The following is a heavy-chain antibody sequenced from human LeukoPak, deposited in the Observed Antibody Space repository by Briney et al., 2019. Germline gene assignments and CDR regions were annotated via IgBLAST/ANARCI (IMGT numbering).Heavy chain of an antibody. Sequence: QPGGSLRLSCAASGFTFSSYWMHWVRQAPGKGLVWVSRINSDGSSTSYADSVKGRFTISRDNAKNTLYLQMNSLRAEDTAVYYCARARLLNYYDSSGETIDYWGQGTLVTVSS. V-gene: IGHV3-74*01. J-gene: IGHJ4*02. CDR1: GFTFSSYW. D-gene: IGHD3-22*01. CDR2: INSDGSST. CDR3: ARARLLNYYDSSGETIDY.